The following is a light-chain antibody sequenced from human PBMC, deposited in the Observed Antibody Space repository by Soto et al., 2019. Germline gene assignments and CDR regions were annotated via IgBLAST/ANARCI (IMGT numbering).Light chain of an antibody. CDR3: QQANSFPWT. Sequence: DIQMTQSPSSVSASVGDRVTITCRASQDIGNWLAWYQQKPGKPPKLLISAASSLQSGVSSRFSGSESGTDFTLTISSLQPEEFATYYCQQANSFPWTFGQGTKVDIK. V-gene: IGKV1-12*01. CDR1: QDIGNW. CDR2: AAS. J-gene: IGKJ1*01.